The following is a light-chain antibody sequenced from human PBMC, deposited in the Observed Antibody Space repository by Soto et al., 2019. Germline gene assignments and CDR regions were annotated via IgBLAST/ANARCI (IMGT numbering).Light chain of an antibody. J-gene: IGKJ5*01. V-gene: IGKV1-39*01. CDR2: AAS. Sequence: DIQMTQSPSSLSASVGDRVTITCRASQSISSYLNWYQQKPGKAPKLLIYAASRLQSGVPSRFSGSGSGTDFTLTISSLQPEDIGTYYCQQYDDLPTFGQGTRLEIK. CDR1: QSISSY. CDR3: QQYDDLPT.